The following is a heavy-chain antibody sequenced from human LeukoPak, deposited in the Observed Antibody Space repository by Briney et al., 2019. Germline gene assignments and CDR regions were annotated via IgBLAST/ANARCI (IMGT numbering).Heavy chain of an antibody. Sequence: XETXXLTCTVSGGSISXXYWSWXXXPAGKXLEWXXRIYTSGSTNYNPSLKSRVTMSVDTSKNQFSLKLSSVTAADTAVYYCARDPSSIAPYYFDYWGQGTLVTVSS. CDR1: GGSISXXY. CDR3: ARDPSSIAPYYFDY. V-gene: IGHV4-4*07. CDR2: IYTSGST. D-gene: IGHD6-6*01. J-gene: IGHJ4*02.